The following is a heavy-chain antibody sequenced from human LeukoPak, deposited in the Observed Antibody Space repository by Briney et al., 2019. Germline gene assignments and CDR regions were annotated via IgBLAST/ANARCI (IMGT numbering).Heavy chain of an antibody. D-gene: IGHD4-17*01. CDR2: IKQDGSEK. J-gene: IGHJ4*02. Sequence: GGSLRLSCAASGFTFSSYWMSWVRQAPGKGLEWVASIKQDGSEKYCVDSVKGRFTISRDYSENMLYLYMNSLRAEDTAVYYCARARRHDYGDYGGAFDYWGQGTLVTVSS. CDR1: GFTFSSYW. V-gene: IGHV3-7*03. CDR3: ARARRHDYGDYGGAFDY.